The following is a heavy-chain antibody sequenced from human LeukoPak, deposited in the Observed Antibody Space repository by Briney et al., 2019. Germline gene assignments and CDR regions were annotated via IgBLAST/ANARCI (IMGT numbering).Heavy chain of an antibody. J-gene: IGHJ6*03. D-gene: IGHD6-19*01. Sequence: SETLSLTCTVPGVSISSSSYYWGWIRQPPGKGLEWIGSIYYSGDTYYNPSLKSRRVTISVDTSKNQFSLRLSSVTAADTAVYYCARHQWHYYYYMGVWGKGSTVTVSS. CDR1: GVSISSSSYY. CDR3: ARHQWHYYYYMGV. V-gene: IGHV4-39*01. CDR2: IYYSGDT.